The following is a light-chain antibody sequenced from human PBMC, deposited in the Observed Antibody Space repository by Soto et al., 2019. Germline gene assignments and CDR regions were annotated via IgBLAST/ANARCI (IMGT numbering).Light chain of an antibody. CDR1: SSNIGSNS. J-gene: IGLJ2*01. CDR2: NNN. CDR3: ETWDDSLDGRV. V-gene: IGLV1-44*01. Sequence: QPVLTQPPSASGTPGQRVTISCSGSSSNIGSNSVNWYQQLPGTAPKLLIYNNNQRPSGVPDRFSGSNSGTSASLAISGLQSEDEADYYCETWDDSLDGRVFGGGTKLTVL.